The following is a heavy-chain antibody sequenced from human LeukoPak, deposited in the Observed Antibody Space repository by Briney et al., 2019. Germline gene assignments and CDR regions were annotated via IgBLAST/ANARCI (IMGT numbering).Heavy chain of an antibody. CDR3: VKGSYSSTRSYLDF. J-gene: IGHJ4*02. CDR1: GFIFGSYA. V-gene: IGHV3-64D*06. Sequence: GGSLRLSCSASGFIFGSYALHWVRQAPGKGLQYVSSIGCNGGDTDYADSVKGRFTISRDNSKNTLYLQMSSLSAEDAAGYYCVKGSYSSTRSYLDFWGQGTLVTVCS. D-gene: IGHD6-13*01. CDR2: IGCNGGDT.